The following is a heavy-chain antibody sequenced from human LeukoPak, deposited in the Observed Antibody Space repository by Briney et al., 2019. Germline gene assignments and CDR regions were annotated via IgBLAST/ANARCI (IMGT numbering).Heavy chain of an antibody. CDR2: IRYDGNNK. J-gene: IGHJ4*02. Sequence: GGSLRLSCAASGFTFSNYGMSWVRQAPGKGLNWVAFIRYDGNNKYYADSVKGRFTISRDNSMNMLYLEMNSLSTEDTAVYYCAKVRYCSGVNCYPDDNWGQGTLVTVSS. V-gene: IGHV3-30*02. CDR1: GFTFSNYG. CDR3: AKVRYCSGVNCYPDDN. D-gene: IGHD2-15*01.